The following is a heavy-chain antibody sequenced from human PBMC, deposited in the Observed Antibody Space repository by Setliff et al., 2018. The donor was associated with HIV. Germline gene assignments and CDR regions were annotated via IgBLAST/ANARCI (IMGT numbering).Heavy chain of an antibody. V-gene: IGHV1-24*01. J-gene: IGHJ4*02. D-gene: IGHD1-26*01. CDR1: GYTLTELS. CDR2: FDPEDGET. Sequence: GASVKVSCKVSGYTLTELSMHWVRQAPGKGLEWMGGFDPEDGETIYAQKFQGRVTMTEDTSTDTAYMELSSLRSEDTAVYYCARAHRDARNHREEDYWGQGTLVTVSS. CDR3: ARAHRDARNHREEDY.